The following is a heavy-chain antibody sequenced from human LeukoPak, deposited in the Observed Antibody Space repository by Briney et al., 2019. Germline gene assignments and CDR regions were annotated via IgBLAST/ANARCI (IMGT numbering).Heavy chain of an antibody. CDR3: VREGTWTGFFDY. V-gene: IGHV3-30-3*01. CDR1: GFTFSGYP. CDR2: ISNDGSNK. J-gene: IGHJ4*02. Sequence: PGKSLRLSCAASGFTFSGYPIHWVRQAPGKGLEWVAVISNDGSNKYYADSVKGRFTISRDNSKNTLYLQMNSLRAEDTGVYYCVREGTWTGFFDYWGQGILVTVSS. D-gene: IGHD1-1*01.